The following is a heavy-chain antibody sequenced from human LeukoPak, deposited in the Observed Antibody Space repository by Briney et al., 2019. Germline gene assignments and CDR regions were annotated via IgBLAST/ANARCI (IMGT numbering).Heavy chain of an antibody. CDR1: GGSISSGGYY. CDR2: IYYSGST. D-gene: IGHD2-21*02. CDR3: ARDYVVFVVVTALYYYYGMDV. V-gene: IGHV4-31*03. J-gene: IGHJ6*02. Sequence: PSETLSLTCTVSGGSISSGGYYWSWIRQHPGKGLEWIGYIYYSGSTYYNPSLKSRVTISVDTSKNQFSLKLSSVTAADTAVYYCARDYVVFVVVTALYYYYGMDVWGQGTTVTVSS.